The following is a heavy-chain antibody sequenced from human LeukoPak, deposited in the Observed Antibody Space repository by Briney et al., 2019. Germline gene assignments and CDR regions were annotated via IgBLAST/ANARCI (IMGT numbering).Heavy chain of an antibody. Sequence: ASETLSLTCGVYGGSFSGYYWGWIRQPPRKGLEWIGSFYHSGSTYYNPSLKSRVTISVDTSKNQFSLKLSSVTAADTAVYYCARHPITIFGVDMGNWFDPWGQGTLVTVSS. CDR2: FYHSGST. V-gene: IGHV4-38-2*01. D-gene: IGHD3-3*01. CDR1: GGSFSGYY. CDR3: ARHPITIFGVDMGNWFDP. J-gene: IGHJ5*02.